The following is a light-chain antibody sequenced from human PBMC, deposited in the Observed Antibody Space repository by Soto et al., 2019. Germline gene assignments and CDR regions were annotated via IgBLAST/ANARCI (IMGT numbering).Light chain of an antibody. CDR1: TSNIGSHS. Sequence: QSVLTQPPSASGTPGQRVTISCSGSTSNIGSHSVNWYRHLPGTAPKLLIKTNNQRPSGVPDRFSAYKSGTSASLVISGLQSEDEADYYCATWDDSLIGVFGTGTKLTVL. CDR3: ATWDDSLIGV. CDR2: TNN. J-gene: IGLJ1*01. V-gene: IGLV1-44*01.